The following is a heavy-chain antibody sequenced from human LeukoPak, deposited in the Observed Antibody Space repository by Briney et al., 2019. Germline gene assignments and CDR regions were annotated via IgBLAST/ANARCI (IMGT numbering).Heavy chain of an antibody. CDR2: IYPGGGST. CDR3: ARDNDFDY. CDR1: GYTFTSYY. D-gene: IGHD2-8*01. Sequence: ASVKVSCKASGYTFTSYYIHWVRQAPGQGLEWMGIIYPGGGSTSYTQKFQGRVTMTRDMSTSTVYMELSSLRSEDTAVYYCARDNDFDYWGQGTLVTVSS. V-gene: IGHV1-46*01. J-gene: IGHJ4*02.